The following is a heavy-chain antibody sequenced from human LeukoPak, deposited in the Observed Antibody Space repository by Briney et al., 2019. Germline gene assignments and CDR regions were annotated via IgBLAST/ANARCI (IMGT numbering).Heavy chain of an antibody. D-gene: IGHD3-22*01. J-gene: IGHJ4*02. CDR1: GYTFTSYY. CDR2: INPSGGSA. V-gene: IGHV1-46*01. CDR3: ARDVASSGYYWD. Sequence: ASVKVSCKASGYTFTSYYMHWVRQAPGQGLEWMGIINPSGGSASYAQKFQGRVTMTRDTSTSTVYMEVSSLRSEDTAVYYCARDVASSGYYWDWGQGTLVTVSS.